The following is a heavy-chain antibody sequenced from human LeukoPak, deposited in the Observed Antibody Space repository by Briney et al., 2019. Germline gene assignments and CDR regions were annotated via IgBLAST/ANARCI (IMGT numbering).Heavy chain of an antibody. CDR3: AKEKGVWYMGDNRFDP. Sequence: PGGSLRLSCAASGFTFSSYAMHWVRQAPGKGLEWVAVISYDGSNKYYADSVKGRFTISRDNSKNTLYLQMNSLRAEDTAVYYCAKEKGVWYMGDNRFDPWGQGTLVTVSS. CDR2: ISYDGSNK. V-gene: IGHV3-30*04. J-gene: IGHJ5*02. D-gene: IGHD1-1*01. CDR1: GFTFSSYA.